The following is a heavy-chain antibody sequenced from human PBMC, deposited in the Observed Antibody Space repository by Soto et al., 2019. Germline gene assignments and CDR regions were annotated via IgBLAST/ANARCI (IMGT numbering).Heavy chain of an antibody. Sequence: VKLMQSGAEVKKPGASVKVSCKDSRYTFTRDEITCMRQATGQGLEWMGWMNLNSGNTGYAQKFQGRVTMTRHASISAAYMELGRLGSKDTAEFFCAGEYRSGGSKVWGQGALVTV. CDR1: RYTFTRDE. D-gene: IGHD6-19*01. CDR2: MNLNSGNT. CDR3: AGEYRSGGSKV. J-gene: IGHJ4*02. V-gene: IGHV1-8*01.